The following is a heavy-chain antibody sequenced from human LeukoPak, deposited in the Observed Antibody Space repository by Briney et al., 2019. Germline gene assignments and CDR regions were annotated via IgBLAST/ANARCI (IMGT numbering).Heavy chain of an antibody. J-gene: IGHJ6*02. CDR3: ARDWYYDFWSGPNNYYYYGMDV. D-gene: IGHD3-3*01. CDR1: GYTFTGYY. CDR2: INPNSGGT. Sequence: ASVKVSCKASGYTFTGYYMHWARQAPGQGLEWMGWINPNSGGTNYAQKFQGRVTMTRDTSISTAYMELSRLRSDDTAVYYCARDWYYDFWSGPNNYYYYGMDVWGQGTTVTVSS. V-gene: IGHV1-2*02.